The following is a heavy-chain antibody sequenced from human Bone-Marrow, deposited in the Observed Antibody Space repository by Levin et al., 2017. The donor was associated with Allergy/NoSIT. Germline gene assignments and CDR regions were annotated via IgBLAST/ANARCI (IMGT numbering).Heavy chain of an antibody. V-gene: IGHV3-7*01. Sequence: GGSLRLSCAASGFTFSSYWMSWVRQAPGKGLEWVANIKNDGSDKYYVDSVTGRFTISRHNAKNSVYLLMNSLRAEDTAVYYCARGGTVEVAFDYWGQGSRVTVSS. D-gene: IGHD6-19*01. J-gene: IGHJ4*02. CDR3: ARGGTVEVAFDY. CDR2: IKNDGSDK. CDR1: GFTFSSYW.